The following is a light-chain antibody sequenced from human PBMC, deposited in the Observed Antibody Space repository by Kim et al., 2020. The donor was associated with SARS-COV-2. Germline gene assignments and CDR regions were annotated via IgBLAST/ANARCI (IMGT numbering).Light chain of an antibody. CDR2: EDN. J-gene: IGLJ3*02. CDR1: SGSIASNY. Sequence: TVTSPCTRSSGSIASNYVRWYQQRPGRAPTTVIYEDNQRPSGVPDRFSGSIDSSSNSASLTISGLKTEDEADYYCQSYDSSNWVFGGGTQLTVL. CDR3: QSYDSSNWV. V-gene: IGLV6-57*03.